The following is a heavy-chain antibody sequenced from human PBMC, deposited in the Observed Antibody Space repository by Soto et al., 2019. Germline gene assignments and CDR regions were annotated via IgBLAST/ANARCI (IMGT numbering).Heavy chain of an antibody. Sequence: QVQLVQSGAEVKKPGSAVRVSCTPSGGTFRSYTISCVRQAPGQGLEWMGRIVPITGMTREAQKFQGRLTITAVTSTTTAYLALSSLTSEDSAVYFCSRGVASLVDSWGQGTQVTVSS. CDR3: SRGVASLVDS. J-gene: IGHJ4*02. CDR2: IVPITGMT. V-gene: IGHV1-69*02. CDR1: GGTFRSYT. D-gene: IGHD2-15*01.